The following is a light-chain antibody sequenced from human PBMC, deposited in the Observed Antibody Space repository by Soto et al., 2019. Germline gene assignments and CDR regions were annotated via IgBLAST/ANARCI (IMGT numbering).Light chain of an antibody. CDR1: QDISKW. J-gene: IGKJ2*01. Sequence: DIQMAQSPSAVSASVGDRVTITCRASQDISKWLVWHQQKPGKAPKVLTYTTSSLQSGVPSRFSGSGSGTDFTLTISSLQPEDFATYYCQQCYSFPYTVGQGTKVEIK. CDR3: QQCYSFPYT. CDR2: TTS. V-gene: IGKV1D-12*01.